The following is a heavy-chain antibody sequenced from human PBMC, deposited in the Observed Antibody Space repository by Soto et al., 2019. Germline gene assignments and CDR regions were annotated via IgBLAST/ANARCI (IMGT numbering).Heavy chain of an antibody. J-gene: IGHJ5*02. CDR3: ARCAVFSTPSGGWCNWFDH. V-gene: IGHV3-23*01. D-gene: IGHD2-21*01. CDR2: ISASGAAT. Sequence: GGSLRLSCTASEFTFSNYAMSWVRQAPGKGLEWVSAISASGAATYYGDSVKGRFTISRDTSKNTLYVQMNSLRAEDTGVYYCARCAVFSTPSGGWCNWFDHWGQGTLVTVSS. CDR1: EFTFSNYA.